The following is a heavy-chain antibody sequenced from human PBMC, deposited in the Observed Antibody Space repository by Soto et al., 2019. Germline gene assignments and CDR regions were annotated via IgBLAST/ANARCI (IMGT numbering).Heavy chain of an antibody. CDR3: AIGNVDTAMVSGMDV. V-gene: IGHV1-58*01. CDR1: GFTFSSSA. CDR2: IVVGSGHI. D-gene: IGHD5-18*01. Sequence: SVKVSCKTSGFTFSSSAVHWVRQARGQRLEWIGWIVVGSGHINYAQQFHERVTITRDMSTGTVYMELSRLRSDDTAVYYCAIGNVDTAMVSGMDVWGQGTTVTVSS. J-gene: IGHJ6*02.